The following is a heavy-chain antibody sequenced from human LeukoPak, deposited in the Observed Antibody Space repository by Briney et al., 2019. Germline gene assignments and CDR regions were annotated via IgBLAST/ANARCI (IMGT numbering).Heavy chain of an antibody. J-gene: IGHJ4*02. V-gene: IGHV3-48*01. D-gene: IGHD3-22*01. CDR3: ARDRYDSSGYDY. CDR1: GFTFSSYE. Sequence: GGSLRLSCAASGFTFSSYEMNWVRQAPGKGLEWVSYITLSSTTLYYADPVKGRFTISRDNAKNSLYLQMNSLRAEDTAVYYCARDRYDSSGYDYWGQGTLVTVSS. CDR2: ITLSSTTL.